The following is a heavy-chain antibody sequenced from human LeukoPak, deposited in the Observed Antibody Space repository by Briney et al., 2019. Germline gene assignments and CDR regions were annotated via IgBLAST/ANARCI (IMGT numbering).Heavy chain of an antibody. V-gene: IGHV1-46*01. CDR2: INPSGGST. CDR1: GYTFTSYY. Sequence: ASVKVSCKASGYTFTSYYMHWVRQAPGQGLEWMGIINPSGGSTSYAQKFQGRVTMTRDTSTSTVYMELSSLRSEDTAVYYCARGRSDYYDSSGITGGGRYYFDYWGQGTLVTVSS. J-gene: IGHJ4*02. D-gene: IGHD3-22*01. CDR3: ARGRSDYYDSSGITGGGRYYFDY.